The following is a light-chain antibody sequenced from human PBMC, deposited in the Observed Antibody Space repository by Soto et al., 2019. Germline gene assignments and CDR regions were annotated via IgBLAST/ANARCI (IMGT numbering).Light chain of an antibody. V-gene: IGLV2-14*01. Sequence: QSVLTQPASVSGSPGQSITISCTGTSSDVGGYNYVSWYQQYPGKAPKLMIYHVSNRPSGVSNRFSGSKSGNSASLTISGLQPGDEADYYCSSYTGTSTYVFGTGTKVTVL. CDR1: SSDVGGYNY. CDR3: SSYTGTSTYV. J-gene: IGLJ1*01. CDR2: HVS.